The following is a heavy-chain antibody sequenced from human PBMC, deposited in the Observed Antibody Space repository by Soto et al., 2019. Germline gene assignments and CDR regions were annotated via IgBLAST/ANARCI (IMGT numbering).Heavy chain of an antibody. J-gene: IGHJ6*02. V-gene: IGHV1-18*01. CDR2: ISAYNGNT. D-gene: IGHD6-13*01. Sequence: GASVKVSCKASGYTFTSYGISWVRQAPGQGLEWMGWISAYNGNTNYAQKLQGRVTMTTDTSTSTAYMELRSLRSDDTAVYHCARDEYSSSWYPDYYYYGIDVWGQGTTVTVSS. CDR3: ARDEYSSSWYPDYYYYGIDV. CDR1: GYTFTSYG.